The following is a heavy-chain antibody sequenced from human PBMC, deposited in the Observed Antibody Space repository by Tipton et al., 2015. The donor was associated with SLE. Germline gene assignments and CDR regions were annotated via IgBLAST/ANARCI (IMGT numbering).Heavy chain of an antibody. CDR2: INHSGST. CDR3: SRGAADAFGI. Sequence: TLSLTCAVYGGSFSGYYWSWIRQPPGKGLEWIGEINHSGSTNYNPSLKSRVTISVDTSKNQFSLKLSSVTAADTAVYYCSRGAADAFGIWGQGTMVTVSS. CDR1: GGSFSGYY. J-gene: IGHJ3*02. V-gene: IGHV4-34*01.